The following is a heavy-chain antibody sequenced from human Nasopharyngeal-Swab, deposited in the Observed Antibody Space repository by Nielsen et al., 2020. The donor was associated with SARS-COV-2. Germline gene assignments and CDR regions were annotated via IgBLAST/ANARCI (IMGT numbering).Heavy chain of an antibody. CDR1: GFTFDDYA. V-gene: IGHV3-9*01. CDR2: ISWNSVSI. D-gene: IGHD4-17*01. CDR3: AKAFTVTNPRIHDAFDI. Sequence: GGSLRLSCAASGFTFDDYAIHWVRQAPGKGLEWVSGISWNSVSIGYADSVKGRFTISRDNAKNSLYLQMNSMRAEDTALYYCAKAFTVTNPRIHDAFDICGQGTMVTVSS. J-gene: IGHJ3*02.